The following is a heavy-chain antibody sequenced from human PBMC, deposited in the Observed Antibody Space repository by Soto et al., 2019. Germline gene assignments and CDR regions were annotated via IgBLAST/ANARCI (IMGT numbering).Heavy chain of an antibody. J-gene: IGHJ6*02. CDR2: ISAYNGNT. Sequence: ASVKVSCKASGYTFTSYGISWVRQAPGQGLEWMGWISAYNGNTNYAQKLQGRVTMTTDTSTSTAYMELRSLRSDDTAVYYCARLGYCSSTSCYYYYYYGMDVWGQGTTVTVSS. CDR1: GYTFTSYG. D-gene: IGHD2-2*01. CDR3: ARLGYCSSTSCYYYYYYGMDV. V-gene: IGHV1-18*01.